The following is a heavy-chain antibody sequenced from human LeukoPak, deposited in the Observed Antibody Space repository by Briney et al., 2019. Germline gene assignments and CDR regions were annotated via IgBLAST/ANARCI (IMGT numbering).Heavy chain of an antibody. J-gene: IGHJ4*02. CDR3: AAVLTGYRDHFDY. D-gene: IGHD3-9*01. CDR1: GGTFSSYA. CDR2: IIPIFGTA. V-gene: IGHV1-69*13. Sequence: ASVKVSCKASGGTFSSYAISWVRQAPGQGLEWMGGIIPIFGTANYAQTFQGRVTITADESTSTAYMELSSLRSEDTAVYYCAAVLTGYRDHFDYWGQGTLVTVSS.